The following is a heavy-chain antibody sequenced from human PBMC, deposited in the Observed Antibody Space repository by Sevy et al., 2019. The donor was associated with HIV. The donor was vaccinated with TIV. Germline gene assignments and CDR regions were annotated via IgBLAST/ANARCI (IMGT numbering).Heavy chain of an antibody. D-gene: IGHD3-10*01. V-gene: IGHV3-74*01. Sequence: GGSLRLSCAASGFTFSSYWMHWVRQAPGKGLVWVSRINSDGSSTSYADSVKGRFTISRDNAKNTLYLQMNSLRAEDTAVYYCARPFTMVQGVIPGYWGQRTLVTVSS. J-gene: IGHJ4*02. CDR1: GFTFSSYW. CDR2: INSDGSST. CDR3: ARPFTMVQGVIPGY.